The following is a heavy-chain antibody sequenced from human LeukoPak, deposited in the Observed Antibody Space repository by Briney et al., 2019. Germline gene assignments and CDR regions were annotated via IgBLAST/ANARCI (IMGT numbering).Heavy chain of an antibody. Sequence: GGSLRLSCAASGFSVRNNYMTWVRQAPGKGLEWVSSISSSARSAVYGDSVRGRFTISRVNAENTLYLQMNNLRADDTAIYYCAKDQRSGEYNYGWGPFDIWGQGTMVTVSS. J-gene: IGHJ3*02. CDR3: AKDQRSGEYNYGWGPFDI. CDR2: ISSSARSA. CDR1: GFSVRNNY. V-gene: IGHV3-23*01. D-gene: IGHD5-18*01.